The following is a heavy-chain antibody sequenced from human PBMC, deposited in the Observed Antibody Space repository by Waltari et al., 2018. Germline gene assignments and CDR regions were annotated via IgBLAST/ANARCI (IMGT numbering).Heavy chain of an antibody. J-gene: IGHJ4*02. CDR3: AKDRYRLRSSTIRGYYFDY. CDR2: SRWDGGST. Sequence: EVQLVESGGVVVQPGGSLRLSCAASGFTFDDYAMHWVRQAPGTGLEWVSLSRWDGGSTYYADSVKGRFTISRDNSKNSLYLQMNSLRAEDTALYYCAKDRYRLRSSTIRGYYFDYWGQGTLVTVSS. D-gene: IGHD5-12*01. V-gene: IGHV3-43D*04. CDR1: GFTFDDYA.